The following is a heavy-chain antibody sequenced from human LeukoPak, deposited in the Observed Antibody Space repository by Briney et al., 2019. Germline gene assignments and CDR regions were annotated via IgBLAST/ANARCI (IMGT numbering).Heavy chain of an antibody. J-gene: IGHJ6*02. CDR3: ARQYYDFSYGMDV. V-gene: IGHV3-11*01. Sequence: GGSLRLSCAASGFIFSDYYMSWFRQAPGKGLEWVSYISNSAITTYYADSVKGRFTISRDNAKNLVYLQMNSLRAEDTAVYYCARQYYDFSYGMDVWGQGTTVTVSS. CDR1: GFIFSDYY. CDR2: ISNSAITT. D-gene: IGHD3/OR15-3a*01.